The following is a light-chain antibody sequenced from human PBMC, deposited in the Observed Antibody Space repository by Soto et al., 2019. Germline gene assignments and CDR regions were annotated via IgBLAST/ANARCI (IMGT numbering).Light chain of an antibody. Sequence: QPVLTQPPSASGTPGQRVTISCSGSSSNIGSNTVNWYQQLPGTAPKLLTYSDNQRPSGVPDRFSGSKSGTSASLAISGLQSEDEADYYCAAWDASLSGVVFGGGTKLTVL. CDR3: AAWDASLSGVV. CDR2: SDN. V-gene: IGLV1-44*01. CDR1: SSNIGSNT. J-gene: IGLJ2*01.